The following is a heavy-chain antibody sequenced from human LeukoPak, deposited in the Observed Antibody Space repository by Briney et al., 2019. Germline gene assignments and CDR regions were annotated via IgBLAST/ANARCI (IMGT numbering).Heavy chain of an antibody. D-gene: IGHD6-13*01. CDR3: ARVSSSWYVDRYFDL. J-gene: IGHJ2*01. Sequence: SETLSLTCTVSGGSITSFYWSWVRHPAERGREWIGRIFISESTNYNPSLRSRVTMSVDTSKNQFSLKLSSVTAADTAVYYCARVSSSWYVDRYFDLWGRGTLVSVSS. V-gene: IGHV4-4*07. CDR2: IFISEST. CDR1: GGSITSFY.